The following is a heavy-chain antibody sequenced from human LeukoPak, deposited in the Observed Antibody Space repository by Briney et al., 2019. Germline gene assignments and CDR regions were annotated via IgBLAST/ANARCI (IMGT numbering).Heavy chain of an antibody. Sequence: GGSLRLSCTASGFTFGDYAMSWFRQAPGKGLEWVGFIRSKAYGGTTEYAASVKGRFTISRDDSKSIAYLQMNSLKTEDTAVYYCTSRYSSSWWPFDYWGQGTLVTVSS. CDR2: IRSKAYGGTT. CDR3: TSRYSSSWWPFDY. J-gene: IGHJ4*02. D-gene: IGHD6-13*01. V-gene: IGHV3-49*03. CDR1: GFTFGDYA.